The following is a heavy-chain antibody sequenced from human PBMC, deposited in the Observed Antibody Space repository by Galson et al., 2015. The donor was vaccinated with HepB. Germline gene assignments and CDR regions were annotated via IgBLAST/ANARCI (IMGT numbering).Heavy chain of an antibody. CDR3: ARSLHRGASAYCTGGSCYGGAFDT. D-gene: IGHD2-15*01. CDR2: IYYSRST. V-gene: IGHV4-59*01. J-gene: IGHJ3*02. Sequence: WIRQPPGKGLEWIGSIYYSRSTKYNPSLKSRVTISVDTPKNQFSLNLNSVTDTDTAMYYCARSLHRGASAYCTGGSCYGGAFDTWGRGTMVTVSS.